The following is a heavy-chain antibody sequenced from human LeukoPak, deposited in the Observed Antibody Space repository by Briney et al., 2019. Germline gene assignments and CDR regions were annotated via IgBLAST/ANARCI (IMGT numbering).Heavy chain of an antibody. CDR3: AREVRGYSGYDGGGDYYYYMDV. CDR1: GYTFTGYG. D-gene: IGHD5-12*01. J-gene: IGHJ6*03. CDR2: ISAYNGNT. Sequence: GASVKVSCKASGYTFTGYGISWVRQAPGQGLEWMGWISAYNGNTNYAQKLQGRVTMTTDTSTSAAYMELRSLRSDDTAVYYCAREVRGYSGYDGGGDYYYYMDVWGKGTTVTVSS. V-gene: IGHV1-18*01.